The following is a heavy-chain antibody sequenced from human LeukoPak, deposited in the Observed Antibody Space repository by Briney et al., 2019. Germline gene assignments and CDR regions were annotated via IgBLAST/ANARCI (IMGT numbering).Heavy chain of an antibody. D-gene: IGHD6-19*01. CDR2: INAGNGDT. V-gene: IGHV1-3*01. CDR1: GYSLTKLS. J-gene: IGHJ4*02. Sequence: ASVKVSCKLSGYSLTKLSMHWVRQAPGQRLEWMGWINAGNGDTKYSQKFQGRVTIARDTSASTAYMELSSLRSEDTAVYYCACGAVAIPLYWGQGTLVTVSS. CDR3: ACGAVAIPLY.